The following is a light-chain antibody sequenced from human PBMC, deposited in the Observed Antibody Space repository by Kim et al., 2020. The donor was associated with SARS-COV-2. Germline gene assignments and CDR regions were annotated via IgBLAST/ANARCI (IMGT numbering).Light chain of an antibody. Sequence: PGDRASLPCRASYSVSSSYLASYQKKPGKAPRLLIYGAYSRATGIPARFSGSGSRTDFTLTISRLEPEDVAVYYCQQYGSSPLTFGGGTKV. CDR2: GAY. V-gene: IGKV3-20*01. J-gene: IGKJ4*01. CDR3: QQYGSSPLT. CDR1: YSVSSSY.